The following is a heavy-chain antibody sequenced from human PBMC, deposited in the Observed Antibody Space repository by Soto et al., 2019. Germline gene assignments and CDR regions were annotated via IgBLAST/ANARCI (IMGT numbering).Heavy chain of an antibody. CDR1: GFSLSNARLG. J-gene: IGHJ6*03. V-gene: IGHV2-26*01. CDR3: ARAYYDFWSGSCYHYMDV. CDR2: ISSNDEK. Sequence: SGPTLVNPTETLTLTCTVSGFSLSNARLGVSWIRQSPGRALEWLAHISSNDEKSYSTSLKTRLTISKDTSKSQVVLIMTNMGPVDTATYYCARAYYDFWSGSCYHYMDVWGKGTTVTVSS. D-gene: IGHD3-3*01.